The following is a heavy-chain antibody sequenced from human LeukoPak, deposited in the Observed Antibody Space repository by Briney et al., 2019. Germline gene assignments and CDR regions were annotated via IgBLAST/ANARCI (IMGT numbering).Heavy chain of an antibody. J-gene: IGHJ4*02. D-gene: IGHD1-26*01. CDR1: GYTFTSYY. Sequence: ASVKVSCKASGYTFTSYYMHWVRQAPGQGLEWMGIINPSGGSTSYAQKFQGRVTMTRDMSTSTVYMELSSLRSEDTAVYYCARDGGIVGATTHFDYWGQGTLVTVSS. V-gene: IGHV1-46*01. CDR3: ARDGGIVGATTHFDY. CDR2: INPSGGST.